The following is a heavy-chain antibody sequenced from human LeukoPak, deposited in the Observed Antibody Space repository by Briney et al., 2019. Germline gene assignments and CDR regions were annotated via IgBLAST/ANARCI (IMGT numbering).Heavy chain of an antibody. J-gene: IGHJ6*02. CDR2: INWNGGST. D-gene: IGHD6-19*01. CDR1: GFTFDDYG. Sequence: AGGSRRLSCAASGFTFDDYGMSWVRQAPGKGLESVSGINWNGGSTGYADSVKGRFTISRDNAKNSLYLQMNSLRAEDTALYHWARDRLGMDVWGQGTTVTVSS. CDR3: ARDRLGMDV. V-gene: IGHV3-20*01.